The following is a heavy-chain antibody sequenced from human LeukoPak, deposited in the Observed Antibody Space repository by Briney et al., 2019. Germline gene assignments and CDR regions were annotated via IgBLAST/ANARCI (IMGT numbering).Heavy chain of an antibody. V-gene: IGHV4-59*01. CDR3: AREGGSYYHWFDP. Sequence: VKTSETLSLTCTLSGGSISNYYWSWIRQPPGKGLEWIGNIFYSGSTNYNPSLKSRVTISLDTSKNQFSLKLTSVSAADTAVYYCAREGGSYYHWFDPWGQGTLVTVSS. CDR2: IFYSGST. CDR1: GGSISNYY. D-gene: IGHD1-26*01. J-gene: IGHJ5*02.